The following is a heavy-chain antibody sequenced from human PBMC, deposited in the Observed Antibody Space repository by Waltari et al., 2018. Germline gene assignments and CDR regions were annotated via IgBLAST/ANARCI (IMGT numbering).Heavy chain of an antibody. J-gene: IGHJ4*02. D-gene: IGHD6-6*01. Sequence: EVQLVESGGGLVQPGGSLRLSWVASGFTCKKYWMTWVRQAPGKGLEWVANVNQDGSEEYYVDSVKGRFSISRDNAKKSLYLQMNTLRADDTAVYYCVRSPEYSSSFDFWGQGTLVTVSS. CDR1: GFTCKKYW. V-gene: IGHV3-7*01. CDR2: VNQDGSEE. CDR3: VRSPEYSSSFDF.